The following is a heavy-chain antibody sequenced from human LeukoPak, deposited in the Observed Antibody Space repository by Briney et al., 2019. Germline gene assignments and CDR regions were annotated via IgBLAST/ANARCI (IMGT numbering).Heavy chain of an antibody. CDR1: GGSISSSSHY. CDR3: ARRGASSSKEY. Sequence: SETLSLTCTVSGGSISSSSHYWGWIRQPPGKGLEWIGSIYYSGGTYYNPSLESRVTISVDASKNQFSLKVSSVTAADTAVYYCARRGASSSKEYWGQGTLVIVSS. J-gene: IGHJ4*02. D-gene: IGHD6-6*01. CDR2: IYYSGGT. V-gene: IGHV4-39*01.